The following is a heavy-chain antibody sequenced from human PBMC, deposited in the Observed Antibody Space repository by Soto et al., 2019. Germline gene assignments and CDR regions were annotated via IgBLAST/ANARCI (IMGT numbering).Heavy chain of an antibody. Sequence: QLQLQESGPGLVKPSETLSLTCTVSGGSISTSSYYWGWIRQPPGKGLEWIGSIYYSGSTYYNPSLKSRVTISVDTSKNQFSLKLRSVTAADTAVYYCMRRAIAVTGPPDQWGQGTLVTVSS. J-gene: IGHJ5*02. D-gene: IGHD6-19*01. V-gene: IGHV4-39*01. CDR1: GGSISTSSYY. CDR3: MRRAIAVTGPPDQ. CDR2: IYYSGST.